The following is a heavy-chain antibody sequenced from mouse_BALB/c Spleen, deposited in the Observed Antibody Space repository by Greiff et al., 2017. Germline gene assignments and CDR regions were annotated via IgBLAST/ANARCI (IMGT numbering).Heavy chain of an antibody. CDR1: GFSLTSYD. D-gene: IGHD2-4*01. V-gene: IGHV2-9-2*01. Sequence: QVQLKESGPGLVAPSQSLSITCTVSGFSLTSYDISWIRQQPGKGLEWLGVIWTGGGTNYNSAFMSRLSISKDNSKSQVFLKMNSLQTDDTAIYYCVRGPSDYGGFAYWGQGTLVTVSA. CDR2: IWTGGGT. J-gene: IGHJ3*01. CDR3: VRGPSDYGGFAY.